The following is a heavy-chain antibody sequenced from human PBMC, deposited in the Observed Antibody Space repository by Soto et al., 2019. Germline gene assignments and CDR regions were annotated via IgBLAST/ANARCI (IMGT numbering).Heavy chain of an antibody. CDR3: ATNYGSGSAHFDN. Sequence: QVQLVQSGAEVKTPGSSVKVSCTASGATFNFYTLSWVRQAPGQGLEWMGRIIPMLGMSNYAQKFQGRVTMIADKSTSTAYMGLSSLRSEDTALYYRATNYGSGSAHFDNWGQGTLVTVSS. D-gene: IGHD3-10*01. CDR1: GATFNFYT. V-gene: IGHV1-69*02. J-gene: IGHJ4*02. CDR2: IIPMLGMS.